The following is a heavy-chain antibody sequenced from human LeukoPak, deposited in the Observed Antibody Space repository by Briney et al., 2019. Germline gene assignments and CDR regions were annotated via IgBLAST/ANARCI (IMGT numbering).Heavy chain of an antibody. J-gene: IGHJ4*02. Sequence: GGSLRLSCAASGFTVSNNYMSWARQAAGKGLEWVSVIYSGGSTDYADSVKGRFTISRDNSKNTVYLQMNSLRAEDTAVYYRARSPYDSAFRWGQGTLVTVSS. CDR2: IYSGGST. D-gene: IGHD3-22*01. CDR3: ARSPYDSAFR. CDR1: GFTVSNNY. V-gene: IGHV3-53*01.